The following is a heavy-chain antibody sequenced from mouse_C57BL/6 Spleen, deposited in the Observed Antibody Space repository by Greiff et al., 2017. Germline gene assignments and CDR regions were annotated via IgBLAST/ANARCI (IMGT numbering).Heavy chain of an antibody. Sequence: EVKLVESGGGLVKPGGSLKLSCAASGFTFSSYAMSWVRQTPEKRLEWVATISDGGSYTYYPDNVKGRFTISRDNAKNNLYLQMSHLKSEDTAMYYCARGDTTVVRWYFDVGGTGTTVTVSS. J-gene: IGHJ1*03. CDR2: ISDGGSYT. D-gene: IGHD1-1*01. CDR3: ARGDTTVVRWYFDV. CDR1: GFTFSSYA. V-gene: IGHV5-4*03.